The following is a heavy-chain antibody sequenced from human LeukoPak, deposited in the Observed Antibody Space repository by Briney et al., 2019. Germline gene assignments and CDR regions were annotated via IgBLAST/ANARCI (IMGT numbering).Heavy chain of an antibody. CDR3: AKDHNDFWSGYPPN. J-gene: IGHJ4*02. Sequence: GGSLRLSCAASGFTFINHAMTWVRQPPGKGLEWVSAIGGSGGVTYYADSVRGRFTISRDNSKNTLYLQMNSLRADDTAVYYCAKDHNDFWSGYPPNWGQGTLVTVSS. D-gene: IGHD3-3*01. CDR1: GFTFINHA. CDR2: IGGSGGVT. V-gene: IGHV3-23*01.